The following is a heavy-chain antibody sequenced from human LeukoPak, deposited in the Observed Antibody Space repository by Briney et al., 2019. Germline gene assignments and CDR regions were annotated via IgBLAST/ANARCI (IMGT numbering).Heavy chain of an antibody. D-gene: IGHD2-8*01. CDR1: GYTLTELP. J-gene: IGHJ4*02. CDR3: ASRGLMVYAIDY. CDR2: FDPEDGET. Sequence: GASVMVSCKVSGYTLTELPMHWVRQAPGKGLEWMGGFDPEDGETIYAQKFQGRVTLTEDTSTDTAYMELSSLRSEDTAVYYCASRGLMVYAIDYWGQGTLVTVSS. V-gene: IGHV1-24*01.